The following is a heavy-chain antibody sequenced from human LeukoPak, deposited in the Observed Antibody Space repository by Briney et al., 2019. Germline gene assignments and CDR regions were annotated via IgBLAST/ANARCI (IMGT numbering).Heavy chain of an antibody. Sequence: SETLSLTCAVYGGSFSGYYWSWIRQPPGKGLEWIGEINHSGSTNYNPSLKSRVTISVDTSKNQFSLKLSSVTAADTAVYYCARGLSGIAAADYYWGQGTLVTVSS. J-gene: IGHJ4*02. CDR3: ARGLSGIAAADYY. V-gene: IGHV4-34*01. CDR1: GGSFSGYY. CDR2: INHSGST. D-gene: IGHD6-13*01.